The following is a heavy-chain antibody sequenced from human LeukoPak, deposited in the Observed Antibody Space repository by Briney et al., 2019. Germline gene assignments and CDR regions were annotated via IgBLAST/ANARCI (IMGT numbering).Heavy chain of an antibody. J-gene: IGHJ5*02. CDR2: ISYDGSNK. D-gene: IGHD2-2*01. Sequence: GGSLRLSCAASGFTFSSYGMHWVRQAPGKGLEWVAVISYDGSNKYYADSVKGRFTISRDNSKNTLYLQMNSLRAEDTAVYYCAKDSSHLWYQLLGWFDPWGQGTLVTVSS. CDR1: GFTFSSYG. V-gene: IGHV3-30*18. CDR3: AKDSSHLWYQLLGWFDP.